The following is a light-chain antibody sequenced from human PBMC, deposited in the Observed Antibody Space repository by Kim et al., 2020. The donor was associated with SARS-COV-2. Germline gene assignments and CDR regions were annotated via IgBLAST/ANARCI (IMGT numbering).Light chain of an antibody. Sequence: LAPGERATLSCRASQSVSGYLAWYQQKPGQTPRLLIYDASNRAAGITARGSGSGSGTDFTLTISSLEPEDFAVYYCQQRNNWPRTFGQGTKVDIK. CDR1: QSVSGY. CDR2: DAS. V-gene: IGKV3-11*01. CDR3: QQRNNWPRT. J-gene: IGKJ1*01.